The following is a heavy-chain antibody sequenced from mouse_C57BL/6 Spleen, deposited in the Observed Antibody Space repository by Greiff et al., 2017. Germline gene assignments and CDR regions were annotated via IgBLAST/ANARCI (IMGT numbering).Heavy chain of an antibody. J-gene: IGHJ1*03. CDR2: ISSGGDYI. V-gene: IGHV5-9-1*02. Sequence: EVMLVESGEGLVKPGGSLKLSCAASGFTFSSYAMSWVRQTPEKRLEWVAYISSGGDYIYYADTVKGRFTISRDNARNTLYLQMSSLKSEDTAMYYCTRAPHYGSSSYWYFDVWGTGTTVTVSS. CDR1: GFTFSSYA. CDR3: TRAPHYGSSSYWYFDV. D-gene: IGHD1-1*01.